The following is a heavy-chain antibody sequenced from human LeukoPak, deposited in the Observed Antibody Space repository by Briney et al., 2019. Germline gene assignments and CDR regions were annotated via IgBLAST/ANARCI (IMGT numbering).Heavy chain of an antibody. CDR2: INHIGST. CDR1: GGSFSSYY. J-gene: IGHJ4*02. CDR3: ARDYYDSSGYYPFDY. D-gene: IGHD3-22*01. V-gene: IGHV4-34*01. Sequence: SETLSLTCAVYGGSFSSYYWSWIRQPPGKGLEWIGEINHIGSTNYNPSLKSRVTISVDTSKNQFSLKLSSVTAADTAVYYCARDYYDSSGYYPFDYWGQGTLVTVSS.